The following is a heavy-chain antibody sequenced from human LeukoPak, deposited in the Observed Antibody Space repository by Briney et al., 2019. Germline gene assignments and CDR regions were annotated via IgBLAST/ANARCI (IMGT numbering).Heavy chain of an antibody. Sequence: GGSLRLSCAASGFTFDDYGMHWVRQAPGKGLEWVSGISWNSGAIGYADSVKGRFTISRDNAKNSLYLQMNGLRAEDTALYYCAKDKSDCSSISCYTPFDYWGQGTLVTVSS. CDR1: GFTFDDYG. J-gene: IGHJ4*02. V-gene: IGHV3-9*01. CDR3: AKDKSDCSSISCYTPFDY. D-gene: IGHD2-2*02. CDR2: ISWNSGAI.